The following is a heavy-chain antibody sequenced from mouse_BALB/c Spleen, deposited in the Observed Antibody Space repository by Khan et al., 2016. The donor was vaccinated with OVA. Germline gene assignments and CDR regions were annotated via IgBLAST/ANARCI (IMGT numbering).Heavy chain of an antibody. J-gene: IGHJ3*01. V-gene: IGHV1-52*01. Sequence: QVQLQQPGAELVRPGASVKLSCEASGYTFTSYWMNWVKQSPEQGLEWIGRIAPYDSETHYNQNFKDKAILTVDKSSSTAYMQLSSLTSEDSAVYYGARNPFAYWGQGTLVTVSA. CDR1: GYTFTSYW. CDR2: IAPYDSET. CDR3: ARNPFAY.